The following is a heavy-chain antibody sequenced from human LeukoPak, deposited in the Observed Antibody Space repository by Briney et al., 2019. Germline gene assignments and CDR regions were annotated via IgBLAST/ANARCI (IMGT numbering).Heavy chain of an antibody. CDR3: ARLKATVSIHAYFDY. V-gene: IGHV4-59*01. J-gene: IGHJ4*02. D-gene: IGHD4-17*01. Sequence: SETLSLTCTVSGGSFSSYYWTWIRQPPGKGLEWIGYIDHSGSTNYDPSLKSRVTISSDTSKNQFSLELSSVTAADTAVYYCARLKATVSIHAYFDYWGQGTLVTVSS. CDR1: GGSFSSYY. CDR2: IDHSGST.